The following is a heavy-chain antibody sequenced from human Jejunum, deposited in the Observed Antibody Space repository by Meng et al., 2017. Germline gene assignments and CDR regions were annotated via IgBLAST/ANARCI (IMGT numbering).Heavy chain of an antibody. J-gene: IGHJ3*01. D-gene: IGHD1-26*01. CDR1: GDSVSSNSAT. CDR2: TYYRSKWYH. Sequence: SQTLSLTCDISGDSVSSNSATWNWLRQSPARGFEWLGRTYYRSKWYHDYAMSVKSRLTINPDASQNQFSLHLNSVIPEDTAVYFCARFGVIVGATTHGSQNDAFDVWGQGTMVTVSS. V-gene: IGHV6-1*01. CDR3: ARFGVIVGATTHGSQNDAFDV.